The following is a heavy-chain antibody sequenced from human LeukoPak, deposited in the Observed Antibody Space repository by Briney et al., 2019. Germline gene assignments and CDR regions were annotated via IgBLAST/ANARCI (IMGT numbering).Heavy chain of an antibody. Sequence: SETLSLTCAVYGGSFSGYYWSWIRQPPGKGLEWIGGINHSGSTNYNPSLKSRVTISVDTSKNQFSLKLSSVTAADTAVYYCARDRCSGGSCKHSDNWFDPWGQGTLVTVSS. CDR1: GGSFSGYY. V-gene: IGHV4-34*01. D-gene: IGHD2-15*01. CDR3: ARDRCSGGSCKHSDNWFDP. CDR2: INHSGST. J-gene: IGHJ5*02.